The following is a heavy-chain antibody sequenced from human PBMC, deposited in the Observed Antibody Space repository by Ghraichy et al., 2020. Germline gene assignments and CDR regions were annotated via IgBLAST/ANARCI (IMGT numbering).Heavy chain of an antibody. J-gene: IGHJ4*02. CDR2: IYYSGIT. CDR3: ARRVGAKAAFDY. Sequence: SQTISLTCTVSGGSISSSSYYWDWIRQPPGKGLEWIGSIYYSGITYYNPSLKSRVTISVDTSKNQFSLKLNSVTAADTAVYYCARRVGAKAAFDYWGQGTLVTVSS. D-gene: IGHD1-26*01. V-gene: IGHV4-39*01. CDR1: GGSISSSSYY.